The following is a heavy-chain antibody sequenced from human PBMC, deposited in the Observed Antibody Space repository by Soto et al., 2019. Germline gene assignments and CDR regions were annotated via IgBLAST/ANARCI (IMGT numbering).Heavy chain of an antibody. V-gene: IGHV4-39*01. CDR2: IYYSGST. CDR1: GVSISSTSYY. J-gene: IGHJ5*02. D-gene: IGHD3-10*01. Sequence: SETLSLTCTVSGVSISSTSYYWGWIRQPPGKGLEWIGSIYYSGSTYYNPSLKSRVTISVDTSKNQFSLKLSSVTAADTAVYYCARLKMVRGANWIDPWGQGTLVTVSS. CDR3: ARLKMVRGANWIDP.